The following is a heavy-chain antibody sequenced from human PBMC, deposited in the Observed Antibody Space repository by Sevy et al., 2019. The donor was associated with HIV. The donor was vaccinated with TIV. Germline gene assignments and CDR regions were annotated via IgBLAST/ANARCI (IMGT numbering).Heavy chain of an antibody. D-gene: IGHD3-22*01. CDR1: GYSFTSYW. V-gene: IGHV5-51*01. CDR2: IYPGDSDT. CDR3: ASSRYSSGYPYYFDY. Sequence: GESLKISCKGSGYSFTSYWIGRVRQMPGKGLEWMGIIYPGDSDTRYSPSFQGQVTISADKSISTAYLQWGSLKASDTAMYYCASSRYSSGYPYYFDYWGQGTLVTVSS. J-gene: IGHJ4*02.